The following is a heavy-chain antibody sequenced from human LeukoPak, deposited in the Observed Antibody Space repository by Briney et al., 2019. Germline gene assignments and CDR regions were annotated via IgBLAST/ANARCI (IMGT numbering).Heavy chain of an antibody. CDR2: ISWNSGSI. CDR3: AKAPTPYYDSSGYLAGYFDY. J-gene: IGHJ4*02. D-gene: IGHD3-22*01. Sequence: GGSLRLSYAASGFTFDDYAMHWVRQAPGKGLEWVSGISWNSGSIGYADSVKGRFTISRDNAKNSLYLRMNSLRAEDTALYYCAKAPTPYYDSSGYLAGYFDYWGQGTLVTVSS. CDR1: GFTFDDYA. V-gene: IGHV3-9*01.